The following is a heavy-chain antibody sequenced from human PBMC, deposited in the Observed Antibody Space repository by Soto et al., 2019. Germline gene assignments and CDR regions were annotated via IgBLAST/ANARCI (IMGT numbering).Heavy chain of an antibody. J-gene: IGHJ6*02. CDR1: GFTFSSYA. V-gene: IGHV3-23*01. Sequence: PGGSLRLSCAASGFTFSSYAMSWVRQAPGKGLEWVSAISGSGGSTYYADSVKGRFTISRDNSKNTLYLQMNSLRAEDTAVYYCAKDTGXDPAVAGTFYYYYGMDVWGQGTTVTVSS. D-gene: IGHD6-19*01. CDR3: AKDTGXDPAVAGTFYYYYGMDV. CDR2: ISGSGGST.